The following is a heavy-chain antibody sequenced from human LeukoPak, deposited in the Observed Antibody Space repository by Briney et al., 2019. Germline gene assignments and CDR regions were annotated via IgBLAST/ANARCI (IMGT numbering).Heavy chain of an antibody. CDR3: ARVSYGDYVTYFDY. Sequence: PGGSLRLSCAASGFTFSSYEMNWVRQAPGKGLEWVSYISSSGSTMYYADSVKGRFTISRDNAKNSLYLQMNSLRAEDTAVYYCARVSYGDYVTYFDYWGQGTLVTVSS. V-gene: IGHV3-48*03. J-gene: IGHJ4*02. CDR2: ISSSGSTM. CDR1: GFTFSSYE. D-gene: IGHD4-17*01.